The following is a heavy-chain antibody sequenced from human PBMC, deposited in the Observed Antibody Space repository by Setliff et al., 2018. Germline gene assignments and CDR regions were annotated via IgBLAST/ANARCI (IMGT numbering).Heavy chain of an antibody. CDR1: GFTFDDFA. J-gene: IGHJ4*02. Sequence: GGSLRLSCAASGFTFDDFAMHWVRQPPGKGLEWVSLISWDGVATYYADSVKGRFTISRDSSKNSLSLQMNSLRVEDTAIYYCVRARDAFNWNSYYFASWGQGTLVTVSS. D-gene: IGHD1-20*01. CDR3: VRARDAFNWNSYYFAS. CDR2: ISWDGVAT. V-gene: IGHV3-43D*04.